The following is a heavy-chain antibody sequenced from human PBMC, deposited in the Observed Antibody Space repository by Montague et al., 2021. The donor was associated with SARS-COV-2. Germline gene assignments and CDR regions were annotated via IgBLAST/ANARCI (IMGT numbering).Heavy chain of an antibody. V-gene: IGHV4-61*02. Sequence: TLSLTCTVSGGSISSASFYWTWIRQSAGRGLEWIGRIQASGITNYNPSHKSRVAMSVDTSKNQFSLSLNSVTAADTATYFCARVPNWNYVPDYWGQGTLVTVSS. J-gene: IGHJ4*02. CDR3: ARVPNWNYVPDY. CDR1: GGSISSASFY. CDR2: IQASGIT. D-gene: IGHD1-7*01.